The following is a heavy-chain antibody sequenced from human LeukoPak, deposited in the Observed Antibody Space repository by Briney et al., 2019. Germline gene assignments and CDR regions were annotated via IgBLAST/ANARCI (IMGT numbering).Heavy chain of an antibody. CDR3: GPREDSTTNAYDY. D-gene: IGHD2/OR15-2a*01. J-gene: IGHJ4*02. CDR1: GFSFSNYA. CDR2: ISGEGVTI. V-gene: IGHV3-23*01. Sequence: GGSLRLSCATSGFSFSNYAMSWVRQAPGKGLEWVTAISGEGVTIYYTDSVKGRFTISRDNSKNTLYLQMNSLTAEDTAVYYCGPREDSTTNAYDYWGQGTLVTVSS.